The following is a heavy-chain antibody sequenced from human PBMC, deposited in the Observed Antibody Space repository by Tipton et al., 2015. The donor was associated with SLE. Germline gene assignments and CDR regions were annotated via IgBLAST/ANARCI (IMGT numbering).Heavy chain of an antibody. Sequence: SLRLSCTASGFAFSFHTMTWVRQAPGKGLEWVANIKEDGSEKYYVDSVKGRFTISRDNAKNSLYLQMNSLRAEDTAVYYCARGWAAAGEIFDYWGQGTLVTVSS. D-gene: IGHD6-13*01. V-gene: IGHV3-7*01. CDR1: GFAFSFHT. J-gene: IGHJ4*02. CDR3: ARGWAAAGEIFDY. CDR2: IKEDGSEK.